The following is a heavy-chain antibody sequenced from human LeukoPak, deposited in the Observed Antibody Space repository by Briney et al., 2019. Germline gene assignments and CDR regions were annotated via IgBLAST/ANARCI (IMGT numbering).Heavy chain of an antibody. V-gene: IGHV3-33*01. Sequence: PGRSLRLSCAASGFTFSSYGMHWVRQAPGKGLEWVAVIWYDGSNKYYADSVKGRFTISRDNSKNTLYLQMNSLRAEDTAVYYCARGRRYCSGGSCSTGYFDYWGQGTLVTVSS. J-gene: IGHJ4*02. CDR3: ARGRRYCSGGSCSTGYFDY. D-gene: IGHD2-15*01. CDR1: GFTFSSYG. CDR2: IWYDGSNK.